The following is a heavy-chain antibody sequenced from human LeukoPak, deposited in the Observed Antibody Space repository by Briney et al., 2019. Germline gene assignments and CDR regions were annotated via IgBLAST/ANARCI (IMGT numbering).Heavy chain of an antibody. V-gene: IGHV4-39*07. CDR1: GGSISSSSYY. CDR3: AREGIAAAGLFDY. CDR2: IYYSGST. Sequence: SETLSLTCTVSGGSISSSSYYWGWIRQPPGKGLEWIGSIYYSGSTYYNPSLKSRVTISVDTSKNQFSLKLSSVTAADTAVYYCAREGIAAAGLFDYWGQGTLVTVSS. D-gene: IGHD6-13*01. J-gene: IGHJ4*02.